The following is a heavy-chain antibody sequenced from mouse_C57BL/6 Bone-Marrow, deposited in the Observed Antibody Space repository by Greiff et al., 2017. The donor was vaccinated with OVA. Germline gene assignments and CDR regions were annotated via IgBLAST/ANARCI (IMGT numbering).Heavy chain of an antibody. V-gene: IGHV1-64*01. CDR2: IHPNSGST. Sequence: QVQLQQPGAELVKPGASVKLSCKASGYTFTSYWMHWVKQRPGQGLEWIGMIHPNSGSTNYNEKFKSKATLTVDKSSSTAYMQLSSLTSEDSADYYGTLLYYCSISYPIAYWGQGTLVTVSA. D-gene: IGHD1-1*01. CDR3: TLLYYCSISYPIAY. J-gene: IGHJ3*01. CDR1: GYTFTSYW.